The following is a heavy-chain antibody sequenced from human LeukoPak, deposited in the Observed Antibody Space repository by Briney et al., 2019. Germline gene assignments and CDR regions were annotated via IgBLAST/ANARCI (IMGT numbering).Heavy chain of an antibody. CDR1: GFTFSSYS. CDR2: ISGSGDST. D-gene: IGHD6-19*01. V-gene: IGHV3-23*01. CDR3: AKRIAVAGSRGFDP. Sequence: GGSLRLSCAASGFTFSSYSMNWVRQAPGKGLEWVSTISGSGDSTFYADSVKGRFTISRDNSKNTLYLQMNSLRAEDTAVYYCAKRIAVAGSRGFDPWGQGTLVTVSS. J-gene: IGHJ5*02.